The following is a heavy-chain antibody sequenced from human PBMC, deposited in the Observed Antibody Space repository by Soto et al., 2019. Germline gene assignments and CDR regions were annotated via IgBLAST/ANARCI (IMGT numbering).Heavy chain of an antibody. CDR1: GGSISSSNW. CDR2: IYHSGST. CDR3: ARRTDYYDSSGYLDY. V-gene: IGHV4-4*02. Sequence: SETLSLTCAVSGGSISSSNWWSWVRQPPGKGLEWIGEIYHSGSTNYNPSLKSRVTISVDKSKNQFSLKLSPVTAADTAVYYCARRTDYYDSSGYLDYWGQGTLVTVSS. J-gene: IGHJ4*02. D-gene: IGHD3-22*01.